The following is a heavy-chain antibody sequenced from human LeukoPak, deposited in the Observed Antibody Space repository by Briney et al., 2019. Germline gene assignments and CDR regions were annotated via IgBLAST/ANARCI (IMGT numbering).Heavy chain of an antibody. V-gene: IGHV1-8*01. Sequence: ASVKVSCKASGYTFTSYDINWVRQATGQGLEWMGWMNPNSGNTGYAQKFQGRATMTRNTSISTAYMGLSSLRSEDTAVYYCARDVLRYYYYYGMDVWGQGTTVTVSS. CDR1: GYTFTSYD. D-gene: IGHD3-9*01. CDR3: ARDVLRYYYYYGMDV. J-gene: IGHJ6*02. CDR2: MNPNSGNT.